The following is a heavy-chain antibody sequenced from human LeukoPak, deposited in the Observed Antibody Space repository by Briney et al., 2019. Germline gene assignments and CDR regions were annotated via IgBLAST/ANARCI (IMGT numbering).Heavy chain of an antibody. CDR1: GGSISSYY. CDR3: ARDCRDGYNCVDFDY. V-gene: IGHV4-59*01. Sequence: SETLSLTCTVSGGSISSYYWSWIRQPPGKGLEWIGYIYYSGSTNYNPSLKSRVTISVDTSKNQFSLKLSSVTAADTAVYYCARDCRDGYNCVDFDYWGQGTLVTVSS. J-gene: IGHJ4*02. CDR2: IYYSGST. D-gene: IGHD5-24*01.